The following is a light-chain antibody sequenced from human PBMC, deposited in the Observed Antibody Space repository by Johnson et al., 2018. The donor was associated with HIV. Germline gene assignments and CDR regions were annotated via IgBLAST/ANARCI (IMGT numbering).Light chain of an antibody. V-gene: IGLV1-51*01. CDR1: SSNIGNNY. Sequence: HSVLTQPPSVSAAPGQKVTISCSGSSSNIGNNYVSWYQQLPGTAPKVLIYDNNKRPSGIPDRFSGSKSGTSATLGITGLQTGDEADYYCGTWDSSLSAGGYVFGTGTKVTVL. J-gene: IGLJ1*01. CDR2: DNN. CDR3: GTWDSSLSAGGYV.